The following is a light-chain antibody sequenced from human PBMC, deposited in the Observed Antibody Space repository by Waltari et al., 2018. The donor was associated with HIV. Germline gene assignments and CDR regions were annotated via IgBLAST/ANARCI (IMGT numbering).Light chain of an antibody. Sequence: QSVLTQPPSASGTPGQRVTISCSGSSSNIGSYTVTWYQQPPGTAPKLLIYSNNQRPSGVPDRFSGSKSGTSASLAISGLQSEDEADYYCAAWDDSLNGVVFGGGTKLTVL. CDR1: SSNIGSYT. CDR3: AAWDDSLNGVV. CDR2: SNN. J-gene: IGLJ2*01. V-gene: IGLV1-44*01.